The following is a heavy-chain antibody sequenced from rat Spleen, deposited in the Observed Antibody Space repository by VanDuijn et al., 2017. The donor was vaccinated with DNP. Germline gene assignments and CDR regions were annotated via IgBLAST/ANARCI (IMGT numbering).Heavy chain of an antibody. CDR3: ARWLPGYKNYFHY. CDR1: GYSITSNY. CDR2: ISYSGST. V-gene: IGHV3-1*01. Sequence: EVQLQESGPGLVKPSQSLSLTCSVTGYSITSNYWAWIRKFPGNKMEWMGYISYSGSTSYNPSPKSRISITRDTSKNQFFFQLNSVTTEDTATYYCARWLPGYKNYFHYWAQGVMVTVSS. J-gene: IGHJ2*01. D-gene: IGHD1-4*01.